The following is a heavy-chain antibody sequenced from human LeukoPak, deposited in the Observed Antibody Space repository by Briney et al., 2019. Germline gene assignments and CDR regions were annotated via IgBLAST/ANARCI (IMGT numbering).Heavy chain of an antibody. J-gene: IGHJ4*02. CDR3: ARVSSIAAAGTYDY. Sequence: GGSLRLSCAASGFTFSSYAMSWVRQAPGKGLEWVSAISGSGGSTYYADSVRGRFTISRDNSKNTLYLQMNSLRAEDTAVYYCARVSSIAAAGTYDYWGQGTLVTVSS. CDR1: GFTFSSYA. CDR2: ISGSGGST. D-gene: IGHD6-13*01. V-gene: IGHV3-23*01.